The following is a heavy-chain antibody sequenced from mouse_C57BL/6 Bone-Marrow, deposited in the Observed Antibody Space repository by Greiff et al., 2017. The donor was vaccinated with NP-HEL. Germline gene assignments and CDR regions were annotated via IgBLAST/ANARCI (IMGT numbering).Heavy chain of an antibody. Sequence: VQLQQSGAELVRPGASVKLSCTASGFNIKDYYMHWVKQRPEQGLEWIGRIDPEDGDTEYAPKFQGKATMNAETSSNSASLQLSSLSSEGTAVYYCTFLFYGSSEWYVDVWGTGTTVTVSS. V-gene: IGHV14-1*01. J-gene: IGHJ1*03. CDR3: TFLFYGSSEWYVDV. CDR1: GFNIKDYY. D-gene: IGHD1-1*01. CDR2: IDPEDGDT.